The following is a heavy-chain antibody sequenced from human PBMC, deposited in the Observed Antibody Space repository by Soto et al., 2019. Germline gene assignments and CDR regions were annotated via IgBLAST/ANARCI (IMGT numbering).Heavy chain of an antibody. D-gene: IGHD3-10*01. CDR2: IRSKAYGGTT. J-gene: IGHJ6*03. V-gene: IGHV3-49*03. Sequence: GGSLRLSCTASGFTFGDYAMSWFRQAPGKGLEWVGFIRSKAYGGTTEYAASVKGRFTISRDDSKSIAYLQMNSLKTEDTAVYYCTRDYYGSGSYLGEYYYYMDVWGKGTTVTVSS. CDR1: GFTFGDYA. CDR3: TRDYYGSGSYLGEYYYYMDV.